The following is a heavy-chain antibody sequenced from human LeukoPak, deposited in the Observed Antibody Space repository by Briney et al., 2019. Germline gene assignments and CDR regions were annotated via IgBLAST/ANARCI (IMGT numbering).Heavy chain of an antibody. CDR2: IKSKTDGGTT. V-gene: IGHV3-15*01. CDR1: GFTFSNAW. J-gene: IGHJ4*02. D-gene: IGHD3-22*01. CDR3: TTGDTMIVVVSHYFDY. Sequence: GGSLRLSCAASGFTFSNAWMSWVRQAPGKGLEWVGRIKSKTDGGTTDYAASVKGRFTISRDDSKNTLYLQMNSLKTEDTAVYYCTTGDTMIVVVSHYFDYWGQGTLVTVSS.